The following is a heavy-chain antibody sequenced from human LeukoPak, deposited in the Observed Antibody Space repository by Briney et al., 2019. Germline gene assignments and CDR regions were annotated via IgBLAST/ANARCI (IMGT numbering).Heavy chain of an antibody. CDR3: ERDENEEGGNPLGY. CDR2: ISYDGSNK. Sequence: PGGSLRLSCAASGFTFSSYAMHWVRQAPGKGLEWVAVISYDGSNKYYADSVKGRFTISRYNSKNTLYLQMNSLRAEDTAVYYCERDENEEGGNPLGYWGQGTLVTVSS. CDR1: GFTFSSYA. D-gene: IGHD2-15*01. J-gene: IGHJ4*02. V-gene: IGHV3-30-3*01.